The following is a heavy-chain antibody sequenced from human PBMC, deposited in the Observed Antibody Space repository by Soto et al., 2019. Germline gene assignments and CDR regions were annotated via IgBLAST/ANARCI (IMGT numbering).Heavy chain of an antibody. CDR3: AIARRSYYDSSGYAPFDY. CDR2: IIPIFGTA. J-gene: IGHJ4*02. Sequence: GASVKVSCKASGGTFSSYAISWVRQAPGQGLEWMGGIIPIFGTANYAQKFQGRVTITADESTSTAYMELSSLRSEDTAVYYCAIARRSYYDSSGYAPFDYWGQGTLVTVSS. D-gene: IGHD3-22*01. V-gene: IGHV1-69*13. CDR1: GGTFSSYA.